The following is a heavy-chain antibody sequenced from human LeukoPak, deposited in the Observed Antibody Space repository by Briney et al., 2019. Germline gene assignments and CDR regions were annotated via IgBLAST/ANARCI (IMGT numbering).Heavy chain of an antibody. CDR2: ISLYGSDK. D-gene: IGHD4-17*01. Sequence: QAGGSLRLSCAASGFIFSSYAMHWVRQAPGKGLEWVAVISLYGSDKYYADSVKGRFTISRDNSKNTLYLQMNSLRAEDTAVYYCAKTLLDGDYPRDAFDIWGQGTMVTVSS. J-gene: IGHJ3*02. CDR3: AKTLLDGDYPRDAFDI. CDR1: GFIFSSYA. V-gene: IGHV3-30*04.